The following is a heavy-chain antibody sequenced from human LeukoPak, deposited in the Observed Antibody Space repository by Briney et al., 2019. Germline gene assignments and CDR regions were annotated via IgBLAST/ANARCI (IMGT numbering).Heavy chain of an antibody. CDR3: ARGFMTTVVPLDY. D-gene: IGHD4-23*01. CDR1: GYTFTNYA. V-gene: IGHV7-4-1*02. J-gene: IGHJ4*02. Sequence: ASVKVSCKASGYTFTNYAINWVRQAPGQGLEWMGWINTNTWNLTYAQGFTGRFVFSSDTSVSTAYLQISSLKPEDTAVYYCARGFMTTVVPLDYWGQGTLVTASS. CDR2: INTNTWNL.